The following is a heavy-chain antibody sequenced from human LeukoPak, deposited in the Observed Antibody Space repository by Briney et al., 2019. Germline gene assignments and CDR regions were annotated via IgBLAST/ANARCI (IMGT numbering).Heavy chain of an antibody. Sequence: SETLSLTCAVSGGSISSSNWWSWVRQPPGKGLEWIGEIYHSGSTNYNPSLKSRVTISVDKSKNQFSLKLSSVTAADTAVYYCASAGLGELSDHYFDYWGQGTLVTVSS. CDR2: IYHSGST. CDR3: ASAGLGELSDHYFDY. V-gene: IGHV4-4*02. D-gene: IGHD3-16*02. CDR1: GGSISSSNW. J-gene: IGHJ4*02.